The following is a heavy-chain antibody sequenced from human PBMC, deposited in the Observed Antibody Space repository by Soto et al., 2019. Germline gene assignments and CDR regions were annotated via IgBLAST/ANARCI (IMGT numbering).Heavy chain of an antibody. CDR2: ISYDGSNK. Sequence: QVHLVESGGGVVQPGRSLRLSCAASGFTFSSYGMHWVRQAPGKGLEWVAVISYDGSNKYYANSVKGRFTISRDNSKNTLYLQMNSMRAEDTAVYYCAKAGLSIPRRDYWGQGTLVTVSS. J-gene: IGHJ4*02. CDR1: GFTFSSYG. CDR3: AKAGLSIPRRDY. D-gene: IGHD2-2*02. V-gene: IGHV3-30*18.